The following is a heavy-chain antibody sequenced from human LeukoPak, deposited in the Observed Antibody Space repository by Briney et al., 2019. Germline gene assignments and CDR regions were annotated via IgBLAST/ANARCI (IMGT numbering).Heavy chain of an antibody. CDR2: IYYSGST. Sequence: SETLSLTCTVSGGSISSSSYYWGWIRQPPGKGLEWIGSIYYSGSTYYNPSLKSRVTISVDTSKNQFSLKLSSVTAADTAVCYCARHPLGPFDYWGQGTLVTVSS. J-gene: IGHJ4*02. CDR3: ARHPLGPFDY. CDR1: GGSISSSSYY. D-gene: IGHD7-27*01. V-gene: IGHV4-39*01.